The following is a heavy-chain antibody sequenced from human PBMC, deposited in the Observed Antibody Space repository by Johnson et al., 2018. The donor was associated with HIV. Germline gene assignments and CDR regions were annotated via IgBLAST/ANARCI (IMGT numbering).Heavy chain of an antibody. J-gene: IGHJ3*01. D-gene: IGHD3-16*01. CDR2: INWNGGST. CDR1: GFTFDDYD. Sequence: VQLVESGGGLVQPGRSLTLSCAASGFTFDDYDMSWVRQAPGMGLEWVSGINWNGGSTGYADSVKGRFTISRDNAKNSLYLQMNSLRAEDTALYYCASGWGSDASDVWGQGTMVIVS. V-gene: IGHV3-20*04. CDR3: ASGWGSDASDV.